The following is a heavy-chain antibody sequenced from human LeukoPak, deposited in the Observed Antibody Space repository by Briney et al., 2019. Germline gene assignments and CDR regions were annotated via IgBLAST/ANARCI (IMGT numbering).Heavy chain of an antibody. CDR3: ATDLTHNVYYFDY. V-gene: IGHV1-24*01. CDR1: GYTLTELS. CDR2: FDPEDGET. J-gene: IGHJ4*02. Sequence: ASVKVSCKVSGYTLTELSMHWVRQAPGKGLEWMGGFDPEDGETIYAQKFQGRVTMTEDTSTDTACMELSSLRSEDTAVYYCATDLTHNVYYFDYWGQGTLVTVSS. D-gene: IGHD2-8*01.